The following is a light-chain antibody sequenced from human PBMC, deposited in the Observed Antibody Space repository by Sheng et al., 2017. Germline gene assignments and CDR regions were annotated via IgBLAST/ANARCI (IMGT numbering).Light chain of an antibody. V-gene: IGKV3-20*01. CDR1: QSVSSY. J-gene: IGKJ1*01. CDR2: GAS. Sequence: EIVLTQSPGTLSLSPGERATFSCRASQSVSSYLAWYQQKPGQAPRLLIYGASSRATGIPDRFSGSGSGTDFALTINRLEPEDFAVYYCQQYGSLPGTFGQGTKVEIK. CDR3: QQYGSLPGT.